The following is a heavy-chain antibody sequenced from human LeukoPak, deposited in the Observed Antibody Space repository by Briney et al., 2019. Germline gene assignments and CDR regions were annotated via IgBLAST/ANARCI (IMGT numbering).Heavy chain of an antibody. CDR2: ISAYNGNT. D-gene: IGHD4-17*01. V-gene: IGHV1-18*01. CDR1: GYTFTSYG. CDR3: ARAPAKVVTTYIGY. J-gene: IGHJ4*02. Sequence: ASVKVSCKASGYTFTSYGISWVRQAPGQGLEWMGWISAYNGNTNYAQKLQGRVTMTTDTSTSTAYMELRSLRSDDTAVYYCARAPAKVVTTYIGYWGQGTLVTVSS.